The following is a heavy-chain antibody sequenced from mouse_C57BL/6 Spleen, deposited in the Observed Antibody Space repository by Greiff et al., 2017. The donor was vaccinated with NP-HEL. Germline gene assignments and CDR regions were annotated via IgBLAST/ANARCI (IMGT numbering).Heavy chain of an antibody. CDR2: INPGSGGT. V-gene: IGHV1-54*01. D-gene: IGHD1-1*01. CDR3: ARNSLLLRYYAMDY. CDR1: GYAFTNYL. J-gene: IGHJ4*01. Sequence: VQLQQSGAELVRPGTSVKVSCKASGYAFTNYLIEWVKQRPGQGLEWIGVINPGSGGTNYNEKFKGKATLTADKSSSTAYMQLSSLTSEDSAVYFCARNSLLLRYYAMDYWGQGTSVTVSS.